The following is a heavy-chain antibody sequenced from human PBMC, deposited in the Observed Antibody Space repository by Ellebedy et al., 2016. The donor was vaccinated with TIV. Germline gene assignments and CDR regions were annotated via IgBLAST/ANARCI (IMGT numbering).Heavy chain of an antibody. Sequence: AASVKVSCKASGCTFSSSAISWVRQAPGQGLEWMGGIIPFFGTANYAQKFQGRVKITADEFTSTAYMELSSLSSEDTAVYYCARTLGYCSSTSCYFPSRYYGMDVWGQGTTVTVSS. CDR1: GCTFSSSA. V-gene: IGHV1-69*13. CDR2: IIPFFGTA. D-gene: IGHD2-2*01. J-gene: IGHJ6*02. CDR3: ARTLGYCSSTSCYFPSRYYGMDV.